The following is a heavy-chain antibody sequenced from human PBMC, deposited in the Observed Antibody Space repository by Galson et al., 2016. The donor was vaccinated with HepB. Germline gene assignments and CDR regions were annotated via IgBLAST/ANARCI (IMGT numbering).Heavy chain of an antibody. CDR2: ISGSGGST. V-gene: IGHV3-23*01. CDR1: GFTFSSYA. D-gene: IGHD6-19*01. J-gene: IGHJ4*02. CDR3: AKEVDSSGWYSYFDY. Sequence: SLRLSCAASGFTFSSYAMSWVRQAPGKGLEWVSAISGSGGSTYYADSVKGRFTISRDNSKNTLYLQMNSLKAEDTAVYYCAKEVDSSGWYSYFDYWGQGTLVTVSS.